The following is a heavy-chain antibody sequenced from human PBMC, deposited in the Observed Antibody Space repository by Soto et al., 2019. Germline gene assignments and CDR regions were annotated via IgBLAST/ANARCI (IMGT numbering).Heavy chain of an antibody. V-gene: IGHV1-58*01. J-gene: IGHJ6*02. Sequence: SVKVSCKASGYTFTSSAVQWVRQAPGQRLEWLGWIVLGSGNTNYAQKFQERVTMTRDTSTSTVDMELSSLKSEDTAVYHSAREGPQSGNTYYYPGMDVWGQGTTVTV. D-gene: IGHD1-7*01. CDR1: GYTFTSSA. CDR2: IVLGSGNT. CDR3: AREGPQSGNTYYYPGMDV.